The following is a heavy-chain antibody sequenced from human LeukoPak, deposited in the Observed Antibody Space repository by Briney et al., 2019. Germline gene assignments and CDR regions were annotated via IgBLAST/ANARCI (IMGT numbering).Heavy chain of an antibody. CDR3: AREEGGKLGIDYYFDY. CDR2: ISGTGGST. D-gene: IGHD7-27*01. Sequence: PGGSLRLSCAASGFTFSSYAMSWVRQAPGKGLEWVSLISGTGGSTYYADSVKGRFTISRDNSKNTLYLQMNSLRAEDTAVYYCAREEGGKLGIDYYFDYWGQGTLVTVSS. J-gene: IGHJ4*02. CDR1: GFTFSSYA. V-gene: IGHV3-23*01.